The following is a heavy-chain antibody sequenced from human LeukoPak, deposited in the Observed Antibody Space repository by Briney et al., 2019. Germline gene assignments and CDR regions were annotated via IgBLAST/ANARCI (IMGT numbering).Heavy chain of an antibody. CDR1: GFTFSSYW. V-gene: IGHV3-7*01. CDR2: IKQDGSEK. D-gene: IGHD6-19*01. J-gene: IGHJ6*03. Sequence: GGSLRLSCAASGFTFSSYWMSWVRQAPGKGLEWVANIKQDGSEKYYVDSVEGRFTISRDNAKNSLYLQMNSLRAEDTAVYYCARLVSSGWYWNYYYYMDVWGKGTTITVSS. CDR3: ARLVSSGWYWNYYYYMDV.